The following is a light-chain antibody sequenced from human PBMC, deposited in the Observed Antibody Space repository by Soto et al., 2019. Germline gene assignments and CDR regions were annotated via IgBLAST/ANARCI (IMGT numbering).Light chain of an antibody. CDR3: SSYTSSSTQV. J-gene: IGLJ1*01. Sequence: QPASVSGSPGQSITISCTGTSSDVGGYNYVSWYQQHPGKAPKLMIYEVSNRPSGVSNRFSGSKSGNTASLTISGLQAEDEADYYCSSYTSSSTQVFGNGTKLTVL. CDR2: EVS. V-gene: IGLV2-14*01. CDR1: SSDVGGYNY.